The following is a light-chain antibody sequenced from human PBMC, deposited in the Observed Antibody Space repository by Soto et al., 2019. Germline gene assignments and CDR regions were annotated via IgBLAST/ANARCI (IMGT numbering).Light chain of an antibody. CDR3: SSYTDSSTSQV. CDR2: EVG. J-gene: IGLJ1*01. V-gene: IGLV2-14*01. Sequence: QSALTQPASVSGPLGQSITISCTGTSSDVGGYNFVSWYQQHPGKAPKRLIYEVGNRPSGISNRFSGSKSGNTASLTISGLQAEDEADYHCSSYTDSSTSQVFGTGTKLTVL. CDR1: SSDVGGYNF.